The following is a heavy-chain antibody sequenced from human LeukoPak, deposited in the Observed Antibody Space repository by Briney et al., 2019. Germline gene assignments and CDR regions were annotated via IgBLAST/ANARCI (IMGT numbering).Heavy chain of an antibody. Sequence: ASVKVSCKAFGYKLTDNWIHWVRQAPGQGLEWMGWINTKTGATNIAQKFQGRVTMTRDTSVNTAYIEVSRLTSDDTAVYFCARVAMPLPYYYYYYYMDVWGKGTTVTVSS. D-gene: IGHD2-2*01. CDR2: INTKTGAT. J-gene: IGHJ6*03. CDR3: ARVAMPLPYYYYYYYMDV. V-gene: IGHV1-2*02. CDR1: GYKLTDNW.